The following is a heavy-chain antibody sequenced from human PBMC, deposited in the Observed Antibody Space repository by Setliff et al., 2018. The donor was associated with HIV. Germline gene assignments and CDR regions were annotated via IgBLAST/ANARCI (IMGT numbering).Heavy chain of an antibody. J-gene: IGHJ4*02. CDR1: GGPLSGHY. CDR2: TSHSGKT. V-gene: IGHV4-34*01. CDR3: VTSSSWSSRLNF. D-gene: IGHD2-2*01. Sequence: SETLSLTCAVYGGPLSGHYWSWIRQPPGQGLEWIGETSHSGKTNYKPSLKSRVTISVDTSKNQFSLKLTSVTAADTAVYYCVTSSSWSSRLNFWGPGMLVTVSS.